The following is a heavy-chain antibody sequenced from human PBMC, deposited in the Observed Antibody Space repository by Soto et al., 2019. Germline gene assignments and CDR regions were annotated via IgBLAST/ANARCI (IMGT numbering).Heavy chain of an antibody. J-gene: IGHJ5*02. D-gene: IGHD6-25*01. CDR1: GGSFSGYY. V-gene: IGHV4-34*01. CDR2: INHSGST. CDR3: ARRSAAGP. Sequence: QVQLQQWGAGLLKPSETLSVTCAVYGGSFSGYYWSWIRQPPGKGLEWIGEINHSGSTNYNPSLKSRVTISVDPSKNQFSLKLSSVTAADTAVYYCARRSAAGPWGQGTLVTVSS.